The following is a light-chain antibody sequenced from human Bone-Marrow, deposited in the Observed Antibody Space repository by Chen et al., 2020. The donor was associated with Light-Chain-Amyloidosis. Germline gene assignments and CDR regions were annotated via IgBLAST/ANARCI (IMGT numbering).Light chain of an antibody. CDR3: CSYAGSNTYV. CDR2: EDT. V-gene: IGLV2-23*01. Sequence: QSALTQPASVSGSPGQSITISSTGTTSDVGTYNLFSWYQQHPGKAPKLIIFEDTQRPSGVSTRFSTSKSVNTASLRIFRLQAEDEADYYCCSYAGSNTYVFGGGTKLTVL. J-gene: IGLJ2*01. CDR1: TSDVGTYNL.